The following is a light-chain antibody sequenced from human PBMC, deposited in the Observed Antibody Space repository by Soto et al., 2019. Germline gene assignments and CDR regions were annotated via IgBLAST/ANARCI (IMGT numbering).Light chain of an antibody. Sequence: QSALTQPASVSGSPGQSITISCTGTSSDVGSYNLVSWYQQHPGKAPKLMIYEVSKRPSGVSNRFSGSKSGNTASLTISGLQAEDEGDYYCCSYAGSSSSAVFGGGKKVTVL. CDR1: SSDVGSYNL. CDR3: CSYAGSSSSAV. V-gene: IGLV2-23*02. CDR2: EVS. J-gene: IGLJ3*02.